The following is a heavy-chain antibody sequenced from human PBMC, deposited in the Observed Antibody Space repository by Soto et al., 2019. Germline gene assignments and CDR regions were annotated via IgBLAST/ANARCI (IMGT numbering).Heavy chain of an antibody. CDR3: ARAGKKAGVYYYSYMDV. J-gene: IGHJ6*03. D-gene: IGHD6-13*01. CDR2: IQSGGST. Sequence: GGSLRLSCAASGFSVSTNYMSWVRQAPGKGLEWLSLIQSGGSTYYVDSVKGRFTISRDNAKNSLYLQMNSLRAEDTAVYYCARAGKKAGVYYYSYMDVWGKGTTVTVSS. CDR1: GFSVSTNY. V-gene: IGHV3-66*01.